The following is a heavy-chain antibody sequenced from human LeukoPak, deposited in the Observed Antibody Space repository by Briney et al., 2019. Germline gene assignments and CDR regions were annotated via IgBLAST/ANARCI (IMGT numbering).Heavy chain of an antibody. J-gene: IGHJ4*02. V-gene: IGHV4-59*01. CDR2: IYYGGST. Sequence: SETLSLTCTVSVGSISSYYWSWIRQPPGKGLEWIGYIYYGGSTNYNPSLKSRVTFSLDRSKNQVSLKLSSVTAADTAVYYCATLGAFDYWGQGTLVTVSS. CDR3: ATLGAFDY. D-gene: IGHD3-10*01. CDR1: VGSISSYY.